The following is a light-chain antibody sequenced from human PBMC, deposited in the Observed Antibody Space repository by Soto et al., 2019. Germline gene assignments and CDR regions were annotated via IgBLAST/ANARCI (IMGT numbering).Light chain of an antibody. CDR2: DVS. CDR3: SSYTSSSSVV. V-gene: IGLV2-14*01. CDR1: SSDVGGYNY. J-gene: IGLJ2*01. Sequence: QSVLTQPASVSGSPGQSITISCTGTSSDVGGYNYVSWYQQHPGKAPKLMIYDVSNRSSGVSNRFSGSKSGNTAALTISGLQADDEADYYCSSYTSSSSVVFGGGTKLTVL.